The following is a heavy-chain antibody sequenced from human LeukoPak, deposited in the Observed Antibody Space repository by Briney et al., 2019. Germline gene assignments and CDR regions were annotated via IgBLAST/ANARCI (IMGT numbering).Heavy chain of an antibody. CDR3: ATVVVVPAATDY. CDR1: GFTFSSYS. CDR2: ISSSSSYI. V-gene: IGHV3-21*01. J-gene: IGHJ4*02. D-gene: IGHD2-2*01. Sequence: GGSLRLSCAASGFTFSSYSMNWVRQAPGEGLEWVSSISSSSSYIYYADSVKGRFTISRDNAKNSLYLQMNSLRAEDTAVYYCATVVVVPAATDYWGQGTLVTVSS.